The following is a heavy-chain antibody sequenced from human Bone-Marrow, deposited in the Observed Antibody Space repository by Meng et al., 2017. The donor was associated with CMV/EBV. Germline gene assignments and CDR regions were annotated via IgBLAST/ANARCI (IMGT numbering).Heavy chain of an antibody. CDR1: GFTFSSYS. J-gene: IGHJ6*02. D-gene: IGHD2-2*01. V-gene: IGHV3-66*02. CDR2: IYSGGST. Sequence: GESLKISCAASGFTFSSYSMNWVRQAPGKGLEWVSVIYSGGSTYYADSVKGRFTISRDNSKNTLYLQMNSLRAEDTAVYYCARESTPNYCSSTSCYPPYNYYGMDVWGQGTTVTVSS. CDR3: ARESTPNYCSSTSCYPPYNYYGMDV.